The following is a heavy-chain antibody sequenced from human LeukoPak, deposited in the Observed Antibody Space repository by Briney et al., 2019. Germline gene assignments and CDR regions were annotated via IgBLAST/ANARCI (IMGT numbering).Heavy chain of an antibody. CDR1: GFSFSSYH. V-gene: IGHV3-7*01. CDR2: IFPDGHQE. Sequence: PGGPLRLSCVASGFSFSSYHMSWVRQAPGKGLGCVAHIFPDGHQESCDASVRGRFTVSRDNAKNSVFLQMNSLRVEDTAIYYCARWRWQQSEFDLWGQGALVTVSS. J-gene: IGHJ4*02. D-gene: IGHD5-24*01. CDR3: ARWRWQQSEFDL.